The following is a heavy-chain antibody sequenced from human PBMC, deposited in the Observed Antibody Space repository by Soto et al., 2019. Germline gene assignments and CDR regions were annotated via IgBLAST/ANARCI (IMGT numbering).Heavy chain of an antibody. V-gene: IGHV1-69*02. CDR2: IIPILGIA. D-gene: IGHD3-9*01. CDR3: ARAYYDILTAGAGYYYMDV. Sequence: VASVKVSCKASGGTFSSYTISWVRQAPGQGLEWMGRIIPILGIANYAQKFQGRVTITADKSTSTAYMELSSLRSEDTAVYYCARAYYDILTAGAGYYYMDVWGKGTTVTVSS. CDR1: GGTFSSYT. J-gene: IGHJ6*03.